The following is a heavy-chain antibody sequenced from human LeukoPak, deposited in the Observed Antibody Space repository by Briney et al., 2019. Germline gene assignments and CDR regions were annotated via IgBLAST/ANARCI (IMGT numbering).Heavy chain of an antibody. V-gene: IGHV5-51*01. CDR3: ATLQGGYYYDSSGYYFDY. J-gene: IGHJ4*02. D-gene: IGHD3-22*01. CDR1: GYSFTSYW. CDR2: IYPGDSDT. Sequence: GESLKISCQGSGYSFTSYWIGWARQMPGKGLEWLGIIYPGDSDTRYSPSFQGQVTISADKSISTAYLQWSSLKASDTAMYYCATLQGGYYYDSSGYYFDYWGQGTLVTVSS.